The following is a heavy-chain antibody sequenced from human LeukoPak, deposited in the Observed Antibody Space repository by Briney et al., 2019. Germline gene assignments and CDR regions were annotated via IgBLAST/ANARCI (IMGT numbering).Heavy chain of an antibody. CDR1: GFTFRNQG. CDR3: ARLGPVIKDHYCDY. D-gene: IGHD2-21*01. V-gene: IGHV3-23*01. J-gene: IGHJ4*02. Sequence: GGSLRLSCAASGFTFRNQGRNWVRQAPGKGLEWVSGISPSGGGTYYADSVKGRFTISRDNAKNSLNLQMNSLSGEDTAVYFCARLGPVIKDHYCDYWGQGTLVTVSS. CDR2: ISPSGGGT.